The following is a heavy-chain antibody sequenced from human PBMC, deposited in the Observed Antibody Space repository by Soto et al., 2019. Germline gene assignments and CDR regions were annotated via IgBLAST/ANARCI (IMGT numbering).Heavy chain of an antibody. Sequence: SETLSLTCAVYGGSFSGYYWSWIRQPPGKGLEWIGEINHSGSTNYNPSLKSRVTISVDTSKNQFSLKLSSVTAADTAVYYCARGSITMVRGVLGVAYFDYWGQGTLVTVSS. D-gene: IGHD3-10*01. CDR2: INHSGST. J-gene: IGHJ4*02. CDR3: ARGSITMVRGVLGVAYFDY. CDR1: GGSFSGYY. V-gene: IGHV4-34*01.